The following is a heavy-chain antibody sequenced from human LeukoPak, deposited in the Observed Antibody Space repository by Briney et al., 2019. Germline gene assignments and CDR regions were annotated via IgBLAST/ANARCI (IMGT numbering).Heavy chain of an antibody. J-gene: IGHJ3*02. V-gene: IGHV3-53*01. CDR1: GFTVSRSY. CDR3: ARVIVATNTFDAFDI. Sequence: PGGSLRLSCAASGFTVSRSYMNWVRQAPGKGLEWVSILYGDGSAYYADSMKGRFTISRDNSKNTLYLQMNSLRVEDTAVYYCARVIVATNTFDAFDIWGQGTMVTVSS. D-gene: IGHD5-12*01. CDR2: LYGDGSA.